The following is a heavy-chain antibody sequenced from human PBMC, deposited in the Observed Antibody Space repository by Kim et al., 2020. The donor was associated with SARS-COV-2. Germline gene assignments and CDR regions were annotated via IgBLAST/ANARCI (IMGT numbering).Heavy chain of an antibody. D-gene: IGHD6-19*01. CDR1: GDSVSSNSAA. J-gene: IGHJ4*02. CDR3: AREEGRAVAGNNPFDY. CDR2: TYYRSKWYN. V-gene: IGHV6-1*01. Sequence: SQTLSLTCAISGDSVSSNSAAWNWIRQSPSRGLEWLGRTYYRSKWYNDYAVSVKSRITINPDTSKNQFSLQLNSVTPEDTAVYYCAREEGRAVAGNNPFDYWGQGTLVTVSS.